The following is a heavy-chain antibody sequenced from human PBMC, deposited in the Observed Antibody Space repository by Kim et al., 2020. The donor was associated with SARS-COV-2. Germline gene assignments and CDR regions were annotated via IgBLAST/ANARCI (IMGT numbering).Heavy chain of an antibody. CDR1: GFTFSSYA. CDR3: ASGNQDVGLLWFGEIPSSYFDY. V-gene: IGHV3-30*04. J-gene: IGHJ4*02. CDR2: ISYDGSNK. D-gene: IGHD3-10*01. Sequence: GGSLRLSCAASGFTFSSYAMHWVRQAPGKGLEWVAVISYDGSNKYYADSVKGRFTISRDNSKNTLYLQMNSLRAEDTAEYYCASGNQDVGLLWFGEIPSSYFDYWGQGTLVTVSS.